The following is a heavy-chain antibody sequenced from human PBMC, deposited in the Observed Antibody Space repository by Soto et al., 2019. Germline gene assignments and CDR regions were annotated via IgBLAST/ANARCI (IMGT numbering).Heavy chain of an antibody. CDR3: AREVGRVGYSSSSCDY. V-gene: IGHV1-2*02. Sequence: QVQLVQSGAEVKKPGASVKVSCKASGYTFTGHYMYWVRQAFGQGLVWMGWINPDNGGTSYAQKFQGRVTMTTDTSISTAYMELSRLTSDDTAVYYCAREVGRVGYSSSSCDYWGQGSLVTVST. D-gene: IGHD6-6*01. CDR1: GYTFTGHY. J-gene: IGHJ4*02. CDR2: INPDNGGT.